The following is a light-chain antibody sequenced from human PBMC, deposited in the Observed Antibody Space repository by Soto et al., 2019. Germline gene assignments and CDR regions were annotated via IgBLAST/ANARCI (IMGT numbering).Light chain of an antibody. Sequence: QSALTQPASVSGSPGQSITISCTGTSSDVGGYDYVSWYQHHPGKAPKLMIYEVTTRPSGVSNRFSGSKSGNTASLTISGLQAEDEADYYCSSYASSSASGVFGGGTKLTVL. J-gene: IGLJ2*01. V-gene: IGLV2-14*01. CDR2: EVT. CDR1: SSDVGGYDY. CDR3: SSYASSSASGV.